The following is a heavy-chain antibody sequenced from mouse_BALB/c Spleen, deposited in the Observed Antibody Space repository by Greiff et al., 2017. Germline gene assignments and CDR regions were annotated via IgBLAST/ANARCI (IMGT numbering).Heavy chain of an antibody. CDR3: ARPGGNYVGYAMDY. V-gene: IGHV5-12-2*01. D-gene: IGHD2-1*01. CDR2: ISNGGGST. Sequence: EVQLVESGGGLVQPGGSLKLSCAASGFTFSSYTMSWVRQTPEKRLEWVAYISNGGGSTYYPDTVKGRFTISRDNAKNTLYLQMSSLKSEDTAMYYCARPGGNYVGYAMDYWGQGTSVTVSS. CDR1: GFTFSSYT. J-gene: IGHJ4*01.